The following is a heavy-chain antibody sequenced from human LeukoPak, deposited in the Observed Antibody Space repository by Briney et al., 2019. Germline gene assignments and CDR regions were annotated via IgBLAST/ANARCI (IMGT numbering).Heavy chain of an antibody. Sequence: SETLSLTCTVSGGSISSYYWSWIRQPPGKGLEWIGYIYYSGSTNYNPSLKSRVTISVDTSKNQFSLKLSSVTAADTAVYYCARSPLELGSYYRSYYFDYWGQGTLVTVSS. D-gene: IGHD3-10*01. CDR2: IYYSGST. J-gene: IGHJ4*02. V-gene: IGHV4-59*01. CDR1: GGSISSYY. CDR3: ARSPLELGSYYRSYYFDY.